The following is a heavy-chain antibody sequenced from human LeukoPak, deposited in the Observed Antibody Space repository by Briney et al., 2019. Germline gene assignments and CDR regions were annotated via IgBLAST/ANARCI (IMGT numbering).Heavy chain of an antibody. Sequence: GGSLRLSCAASGFTFSSYEMNWVRQAPGKGLEWVSYISSSGSTIYYADSVKGRFTISRDNAKNSLYLQMNSLRGEDTAVYYCARGGSYYYGSGSYYSTGNYYYYYMDVWGKGTTVTVSS. CDR1: GFTFSSYE. V-gene: IGHV3-48*03. J-gene: IGHJ6*03. D-gene: IGHD3-10*01. CDR2: ISSSGSTI. CDR3: ARGGSYYYGSGSYYSTGNYYYYYMDV.